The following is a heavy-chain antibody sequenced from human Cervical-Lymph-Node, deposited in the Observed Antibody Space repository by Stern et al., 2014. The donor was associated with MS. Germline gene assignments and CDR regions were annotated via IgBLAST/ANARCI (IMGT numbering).Heavy chain of an antibody. Sequence: VQLVESGAEVKKPGASVKVSCKASGYTFTSYGISWVRQAPGQGLDWMGWLSAYNGNTNYAQKLQGRVTMTTDTSTSTAYMELRSLRSDDTAVYYCARGSNLGYGPPHGMDVWGQGTTVTVSS. V-gene: IGHV1-18*01. D-gene: IGHD5-18*01. CDR3: ARGSNLGYGPPHGMDV. J-gene: IGHJ6*02. CDR2: LSAYNGNT. CDR1: GYTFTSYG.